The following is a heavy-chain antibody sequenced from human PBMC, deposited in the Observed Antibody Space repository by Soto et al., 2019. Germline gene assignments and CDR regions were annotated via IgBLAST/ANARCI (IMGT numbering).Heavy chain of an antibody. CDR1: GFTFSSYG. D-gene: IGHD6-13*01. J-gene: IGHJ5*02. CDR3: AKDGRGPYSSSWYDWFDP. V-gene: IGHV3-30*18. CDR2: ISFDGGNK. Sequence: QVQLVESGGGVVQPGRSLRLSCAASGFTFSSYGMHWVRQAPGKGLEWVAVISFDGGNKYYADSVKGRFTFSRDNSKNTXFLQMHSLRSEEPAVYYCAKDGRGPYSSSWYDWFDPWGQGTLVTVSS.